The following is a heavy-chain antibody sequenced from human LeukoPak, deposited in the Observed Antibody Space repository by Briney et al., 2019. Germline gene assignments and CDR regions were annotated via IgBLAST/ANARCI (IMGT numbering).Heavy chain of an antibody. CDR1: GGSISSSSYY. J-gene: IGHJ4*02. CDR3: ARILYYFDY. V-gene: IGHV4-39*01. CDR2: IYYSGST. Sequence: SETLSLTXTVSGGSISSSSYYWGWIRQPPGKGLEWIGSIYYSGSTYYNPSLKSRVTISVDTSKNQFSLKLSSVTAADTAVYYCARILYYFDYWGQGTLVTVSS.